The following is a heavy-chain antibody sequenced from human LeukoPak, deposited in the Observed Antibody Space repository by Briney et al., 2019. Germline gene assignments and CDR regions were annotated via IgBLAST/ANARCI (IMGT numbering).Heavy chain of an antibody. D-gene: IGHD2-21*02. V-gene: IGHV3-21*01. CDR3: ASRNQYCGGDCFWAFDI. Sequence: GGSLRLSCGAPGFTFSRYSTNWVRQAPGKGLEWVSSISSSGSYIYYADSVKGRFTISRDNAKNSLYLQMNSLRAEDTAVYYCASRNQYCGGDCFWAFDIWGQGTMVTVSS. J-gene: IGHJ3*02. CDR1: GFTFSRYS. CDR2: ISSSGSYI.